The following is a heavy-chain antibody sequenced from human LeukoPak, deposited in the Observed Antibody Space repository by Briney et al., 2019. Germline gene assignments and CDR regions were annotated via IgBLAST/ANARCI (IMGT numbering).Heavy chain of an antibody. CDR3: ARHSVAKGYYYYYMDV. CDR1: GGSFSGYY. V-gene: IGHV4-34*01. Sequence: SETLSLTCAVYGGSFSGYYWSWIRQPPGKGLEWIGEINHSGSTNYNPSPKSRVTISVDTSKNQFSLKLSSVTAADTAVYYCARHSVAKGYYYYYMDVWGKGTTVTISS. CDR2: INHSGST. D-gene: IGHD3-10*01. J-gene: IGHJ6*03.